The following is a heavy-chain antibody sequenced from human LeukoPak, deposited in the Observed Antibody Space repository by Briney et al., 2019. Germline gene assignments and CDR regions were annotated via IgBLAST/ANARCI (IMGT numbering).Heavy chain of an antibody. J-gene: IGHJ5*02. CDR3: ARDTRSLGVINWFDP. D-gene: IGHD2-8*01. V-gene: IGHV4-59*01. CDR1: GGSISSYD. CDR2: IYYSGST. Sequence: SETLSLTCTVSGGSISSYDWSWIRQPPGKGLEWIGYIYYSGSTNYNPSLKSRVTISVDTSKNQFSLKLSSVTAADTAVYYCARDTRSLGVINWFDPWGQGTLVTVSS.